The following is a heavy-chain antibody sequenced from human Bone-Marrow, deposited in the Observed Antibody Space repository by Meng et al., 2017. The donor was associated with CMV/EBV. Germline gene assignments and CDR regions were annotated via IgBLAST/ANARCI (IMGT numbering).Heavy chain of an antibody. D-gene: IGHD2-15*01. CDR1: GGSISNYH. V-gene: IGHV4-59*13. CDR2: IHYSGTT. J-gene: IGHJ4*02. CDR3: ARGAGWWGY. Sequence: SETLSLTCTVSGGSISNYHWSWLRQPPGKGLEWIGYIHYSGTTNYYPSFKGRVTISLDTSKNQFSLKLNSMTAADTAVYYCARGAGWWGYWGLGTLVTVSS.